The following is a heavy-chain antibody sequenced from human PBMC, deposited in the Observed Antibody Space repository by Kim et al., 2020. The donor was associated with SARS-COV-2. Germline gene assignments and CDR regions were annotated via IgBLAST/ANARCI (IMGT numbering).Heavy chain of an antibody. Sequence: GGSLRLFCAASGFTFGSYGMRWVRQAPGKGLEWVAVISYEGSHKYYADSVKGRFTISRDNSKNTLYLQMNSLRAEDTAVYYCAKDFMWYYGILTGYSDAFDIWGQGTVVTVSS. J-gene: IGHJ3*02. CDR2: ISYEGSHK. CDR1: GFTFGSYG. V-gene: IGHV3-30*18. CDR3: AKDFMWYYGILTGYSDAFDI. D-gene: IGHD3-9*01.